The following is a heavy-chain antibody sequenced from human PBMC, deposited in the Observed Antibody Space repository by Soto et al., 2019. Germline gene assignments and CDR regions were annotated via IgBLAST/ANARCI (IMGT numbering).Heavy chain of an antibody. V-gene: IGHV6-1*01. J-gene: IGHJ4*02. CDR1: GDSVSGSSVT. CDR2: TYYRSKWYN. Sequence: SQPLSLTCAISGDSVSGSSVTWNWIRQSPSRGLEWLGRTYYRSKWYNDYAESVKSRITINPDTSKNKHSLQLNSMTPEDTAIYYCVRLAGNSWLDYWGQGTQVTVSS. D-gene: IGHD6-13*01. CDR3: VRLAGNSWLDY.